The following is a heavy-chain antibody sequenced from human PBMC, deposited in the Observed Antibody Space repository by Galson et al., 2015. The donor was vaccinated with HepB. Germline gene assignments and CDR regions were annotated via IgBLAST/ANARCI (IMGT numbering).Heavy chain of an antibody. CDR1: GGSISSGSYY. V-gene: IGHV4-61*02. Sequence: TLSLTCTVSGGSISSGSYYWSWIRQPAGKGLEWIGRIYTSGSTNYNPSLKSRVTMSVDTSKNQFSLKLSSVTAADTAVYYCARASITGTTYVIYWGQGTLVTVSS. J-gene: IGHJ4*02. CDR2: IYTSGST. CDR3: ARASITGTTYVIY. D-gene: IGHD1-14*01.